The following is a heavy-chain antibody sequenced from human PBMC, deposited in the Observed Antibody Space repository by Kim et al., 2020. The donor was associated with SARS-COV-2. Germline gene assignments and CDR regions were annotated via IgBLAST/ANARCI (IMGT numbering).Heavy chain of an antibody. Sequence: SETLSLTCTVSGDSINHSYWTWIRQSPGKRLEWVAYIYHSGGSANYNPSLTSRAAISIDRSKNQFSLKLNSVTPADTAVYYCARLNCDLWFAVFWGKGTLGRVSS. CDR1: GDSINHSY. CDR2: IYHSGGSA. D-gene: IGHD3-10*01. J-gene: IGHJ1*01. CDR3: ARLNCDLWFAVF. V-gene: IGHV4-59*01.